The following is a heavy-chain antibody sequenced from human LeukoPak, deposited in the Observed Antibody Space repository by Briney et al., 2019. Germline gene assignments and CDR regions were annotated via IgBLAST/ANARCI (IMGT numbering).Heavy chain of an antibody. CDR2: ISAYNGNT. CDR3: ARGAHDFWSGYYPPWEYFRH. Sequence: ASVKVSCKASGYTFTSYGISWVRQAPGQGLEWMGWISAYNGNTNYAQKLQGRVTMTTDTSTSTAYMELRSLRSDDTAVYYCARGAHDFWSGYYPPWEYFRHWGQGTLVTVSS. D-gene: IGHD3-3*01. J-gene: IGHJ1*01. CDR1: GYTFTSYG. V-gene: IGHV1-18*01.